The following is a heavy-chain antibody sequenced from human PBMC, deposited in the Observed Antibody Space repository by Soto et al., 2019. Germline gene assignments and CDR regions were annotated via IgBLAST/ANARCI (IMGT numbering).Heavy chain of an antibody. D-gene: IGHD2-2*01. J-gene: IGHJ4*02. CDR1: GFSFSGST. CDR3: TTLSDCSSTSCCDY. Sequence: PGGSLRLSCAASGFSFSGSTMHWVRQASGKGLEWVGRIRNKANSYATAYAASVQGRFTIYRDDSKNTAWLQMNSLKTEDTAVYYCTTLSDCSSTSCCDYWGRGA. V-gene: IGHV3-73*01. CDR2: IRNKANSYAT.